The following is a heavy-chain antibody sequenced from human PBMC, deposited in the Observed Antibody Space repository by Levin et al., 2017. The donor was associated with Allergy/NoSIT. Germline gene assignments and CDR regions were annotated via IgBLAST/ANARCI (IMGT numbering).Heavy chain of an antibody. CDR2: ISGSGGST. J-gene: IGHJ6*02. CDR3: AKGEQYYYYYGMDV. Sequence: PGGSLRLSCAASGFTFSSYAMSWVRQAPGKGLEWVSAISGSGGSTYYADSVKGRFTISRDNSKNTLYLQMNSLRAEDTAVYYCAKGEQYYYYYGMDVWGQGTTVTVSS. D-gene: IGHD1/OR15-1a*01. V-gene: IGHV3-23*01. CDR1: GFTFSSYA.